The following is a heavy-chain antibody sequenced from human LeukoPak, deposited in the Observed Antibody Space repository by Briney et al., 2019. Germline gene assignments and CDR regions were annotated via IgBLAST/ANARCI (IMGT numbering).Heavy chain of an antibody. V-gene: IGHV4-38-2*01. J-gene: IGHJ4*02. D-gene: IGHD5-18*01. CDR3: ASRSYSYGYNC. CDR1: GYSMRSGYY. CDR2: IYHSGST. Sequence: SETLSLTCAVSGYSMRSGYYWDWIRQPPGRGLEWIGSIYHSGSTYYNPSLKSRVTISVDTSKNQFSLNLSSVTAADTAVYYCASRSYSYGYNCWGQGNLVTVSS.